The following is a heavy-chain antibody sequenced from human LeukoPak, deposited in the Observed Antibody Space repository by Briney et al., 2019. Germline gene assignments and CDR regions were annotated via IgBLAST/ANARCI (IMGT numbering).Heavy chain of an antibody. J-gene: IGHJ4*02. CDR2: IRYDGSNK. D-gene: IGHD6-13*01. CDR1: GFTFSSYG. V-gene: IGHV3-30*02. Sequence: GGSLRLSCAASGFTFSSYGMHWVRQAPGKGLEWVAFIRYDGSNKYYADSVKGRFTISRDNSKNTLYLQMNSLRAEDTAVYYCAKNRFGAAAGTGGVFDYWGQGTLVTVSS. CDR3: AKNRFGAAAGTGGVFDY.